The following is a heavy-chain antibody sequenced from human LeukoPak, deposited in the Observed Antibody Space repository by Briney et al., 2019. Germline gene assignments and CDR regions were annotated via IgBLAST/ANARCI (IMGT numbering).Heavy chain of an antibody. CDR2: IYTSGST. CDR3: ARDNPFCSGGSCYTNWFDP. V-gene: IGHV4-4*07. D-gene: IGHD2-15*01. CDR1: GGSISSYY. J-gene: IGHJ5*02. Sequence: SETLSLTCTVSGGSISSYYWSWIRQPAGKGLEWIGRIYTSGSTNYNPSLKSRVTMSVDTSKNQFSLKLSSVTAADTAVYYCARDNPFCSGGSCYTNWFDPWGQGTLVTVSS.